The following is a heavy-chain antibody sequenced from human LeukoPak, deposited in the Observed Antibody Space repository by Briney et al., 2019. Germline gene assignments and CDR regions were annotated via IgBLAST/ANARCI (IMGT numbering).Heavy chain of an antibody. CDR2: IYSGGNT. V-gene: IGHV3-53*01. Sequence: GGSLRLSCAASGFTVSTNYMSWVRQAPGKGLDWVSVIYSGGNTYCADSVKGRFTISRDNSKNTLYLQMNSRRAEDTALYYWARDQDSGSFIFDYWGQGALVTVSS. CDR1: GFTVSTNY. J-gene: IGHJ4*02. D-gene: IGHD1-26*01. CDR3: ARDQDSGSFIFDY.